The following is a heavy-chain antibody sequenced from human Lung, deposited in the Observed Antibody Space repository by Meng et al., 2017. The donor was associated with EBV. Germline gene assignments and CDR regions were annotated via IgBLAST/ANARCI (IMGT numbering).Heavy chain of an antibody. CDR1: GGFLDNSDYV. J-gene: IGHJ4*02. D-gene: IGHD4-17*01. V-gene: IGHV4-39*01. CDR3: ARHVYGDSYGF. Sequence: QLRLQEAGPGVVKPLGALSLTCTVSGGFLDNSDYVLDWIRQPPGKGLEWIGSVRYSGTAYYNPSLTSRVTISVDTSKNQFSLNLSSLTAADTAVYYCARHVYGDSYGFWGQGTLVTVSS. CDR2: VRYSGTA.